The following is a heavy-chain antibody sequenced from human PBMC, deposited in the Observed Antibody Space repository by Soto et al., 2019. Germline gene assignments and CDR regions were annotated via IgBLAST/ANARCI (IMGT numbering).Heavy chain of an antibody. D-gene: IGHD6-6*01. J-gene: IGHJ6*02. CDR2: TYYRSKWYN. V-gene: IGHV6-1*01. CDR1: GDSVSSNSAA. Sequence: PSQTLSLTCAISGDSVSSNSAAWNWIRQSPSRGLEWLGRTYYRSKWYNDYAVSVKSRITINPDTSKNQFSLQLNSATPEDTAVYYCARNLGRAYSSSGVGVYYYYGMDVWGQGTTVTVSS. CDR3: ARNLGRAYSSSGVGVYYYYGMDV.